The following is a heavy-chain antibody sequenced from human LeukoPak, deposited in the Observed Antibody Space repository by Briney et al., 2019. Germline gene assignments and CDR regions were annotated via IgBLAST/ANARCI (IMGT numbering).Heavy chain of an antibody. D-gene: IGHD3-22*01. Sequence: GGSLRLSCAASGFTFSSYAMSWVRQAPGKGLEWVSAISGSGGSTYYADSVKGRFTISRDNSKNTLYPQMHSLRAEDTAVYYCAKDHRATYSSGYYPFDYWGQGTLVTVSS. CDR3: AKDHRATYSSGYYPFDY. CDR2: ISGSGGST. V-gene: IGHV3-23*01. J-gene: IGHJ4*02. CDR1: GFTFSSYA.